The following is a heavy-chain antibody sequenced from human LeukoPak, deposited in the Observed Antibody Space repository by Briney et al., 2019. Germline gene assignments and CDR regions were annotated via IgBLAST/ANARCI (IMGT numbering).Heavy chain of an antibody. D-gene: IGHD4-17*01. V-gene: IGHV3-30*02. J-gene: IGHJ4*02. CDR1: GFTFSTYG. CDR3: AKDNYDYGDYDGGDY. Sequence: GGSLRLSCAASGFTFSTYGMHWVRQAPGKGLEWVAFIRYDGSNKYYADSVKGRFTISRDNSKNTLYLQMNSLRAEDTAVYYCAKDNYDYGDYDGGDYWGQGTLVTISS. CDR2: IRYDGSNK.